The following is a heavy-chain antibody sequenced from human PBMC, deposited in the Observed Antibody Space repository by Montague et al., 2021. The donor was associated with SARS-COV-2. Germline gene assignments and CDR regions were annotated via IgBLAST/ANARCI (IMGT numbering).Heavy chain of an antibody. CDR2: FYTSGST. J-gene: IGHJ3*02. CDR3: ARRPGTFGAAFDI. Sequence: TLSLTCTVSGGSISSANYYWSWIRQPAGKGLEWIGRFYTSGSTNYNPSLKSRVAISADTSKNQFSLKVTSVTAADTAVYYCARRPGTFGAAFDIWGLGTMVTVSS. V-gene: IGHV4-61*02. D-gene: IGHD3-10*01. CDR1: GGSISSANYY.